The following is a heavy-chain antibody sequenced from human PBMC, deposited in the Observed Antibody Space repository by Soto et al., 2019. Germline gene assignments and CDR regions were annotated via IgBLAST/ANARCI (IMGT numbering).Heavy chain of an antibody. D-gene: IGHD6-13*01. V-gene: IGHV4-59*01. CDR3: ARAVSDIAAPLHFDY. J-gene: IGHJ4*02. CDR1: GGSISSYY. CDR2: IYYSGIT. Sequence: SETLSLTCTVSGGSISSYYWSWIRQPPGKGLEWIGYIYYSGITNYNPSLKSRVTISVDTSKNQFSLKLSSVTAADTAVYYCARAVSDIAAPLHFDYWGQGTLVTVSS.